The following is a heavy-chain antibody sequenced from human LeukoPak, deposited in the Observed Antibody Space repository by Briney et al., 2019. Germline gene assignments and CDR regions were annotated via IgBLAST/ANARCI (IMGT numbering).Heavy chain of an antibody. CDR3: ARGRLQQQLVLSY. V-gene: IGHV4-38-2*02. CDR1: GYSISSGYY. CDR2: IYHSGST. J-gene: IGHJ4*02. D-gene: IGHD6-13*01. Sequence: SETLSLTCTVSGYSISSGYYWGWIRQPPGKGLEWIGSIYHSGSTYYNPSLKSRVTISVDTSKNQFSLKLSSVTAADTAVYYCARGRLQQQLVLSYWGQGTLVTVSS.